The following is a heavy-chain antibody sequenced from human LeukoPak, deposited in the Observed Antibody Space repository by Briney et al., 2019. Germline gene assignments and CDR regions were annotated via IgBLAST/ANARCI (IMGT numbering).Heavy chain of an antibody. Sequence: PSETLSLTCTVSGGSISSYYWSWIRQPAGKGLEWVGRIYTSGSTNYNPSLKSRVTISVDKSKNQFSLKLSSVTAADTAVYYCARGDFSSGYSPDTYYYYMDVWGKGTTVTVSS. CDR3: ARGDFSSGYSPDTYYYYMDV. CDR2: IYTSGST. CDR1: GGSISSYY. V-gene: IGHV4-4*07. D-gene: IGHD3-3*01. J-gene: IGHJ6*03.